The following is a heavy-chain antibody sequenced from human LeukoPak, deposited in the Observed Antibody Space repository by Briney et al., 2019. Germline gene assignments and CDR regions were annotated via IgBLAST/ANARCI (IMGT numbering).Heavy chain of an antibody. CDR3: ARAIYYDSSGYATFDY. Sequence: SETLSLTCTVSGGSISSSSYYWGWIRQPPGKGLEWIGEINHSGSTDYNPSLKSRLTMSVRTSKNQVSLKLSSVTAADSAVYYCARAIYYDSSGYATFDYWGQGTLVTVSS. V-gene: IGHV4-39*07. J-gene: IGHJ4*02. D-gene: IGHD3-22*01. CDR2: INHSGST. CDR1: GGSISSSSYY.